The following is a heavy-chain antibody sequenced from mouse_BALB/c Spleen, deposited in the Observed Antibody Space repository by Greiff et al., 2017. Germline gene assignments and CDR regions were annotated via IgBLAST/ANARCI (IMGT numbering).Heavy chain of an antibody. V-gene: IGHV5-12-2*01. CDR2: ISNGGGST. Sequence: DVQLVESGGGLVQPGGSLKLSCAASGFTFSSYTMSWVRQTPEKRLEWVAYISNGGGSTYYPDTVKGRFTISRDNAKNTLYLQMSSLKSEDTAMYYCARHSYGNSYAMDYWGQGTSVTVSS. CDR3: ARHSYGNSYAMDY. D-gene: IGHD2-1*01. J-gene: IGHJ4*01. CDR1: GFTFSSYT.